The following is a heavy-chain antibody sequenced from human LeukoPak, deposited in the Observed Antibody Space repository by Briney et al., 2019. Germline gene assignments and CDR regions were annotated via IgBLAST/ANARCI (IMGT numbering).Heavy chain of an antibody. Sequence: PSETLSLTCAVSGYSISSGYYWGWIRQPPGKGLEWIGSIYHSGSTYYNPSLKSRVTISVDTSKNQFSLKLSSVTAADTAVYHCARRYGSYSQNLFDYWGQGTLVTVSS. CDR1: GYSISSGYY. D-gene: IGHD3-10*01. CDR2: IYHSGST. V-gene: IGHV4-38-2*01. CDR3: ARRYGSYSQNLFDY. J-gene: IGHJ4*02.